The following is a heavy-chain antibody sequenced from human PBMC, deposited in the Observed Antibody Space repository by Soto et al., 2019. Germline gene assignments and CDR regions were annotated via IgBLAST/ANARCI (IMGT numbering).Heavy chain of an antibody. CDR3: ARQWQYNWFDP. CDR1: GGSITSSSYY. Sequence: QLQLQESGPGLVKPSETLSLTCTVSGGSITSSSYYWGWIRQPPGKGLEWIGNIYYSESTYYNPTLKRRITIYVDTSKNQFSPKLTSVTAADTAVYYCARQWQYNWFDPWGQGNLVTVSS. V-gene: IGHV4-39*01. CDR2: IYYSEST. J-gene: IGHJ5*02. D-gene: IGHD5-12*01.